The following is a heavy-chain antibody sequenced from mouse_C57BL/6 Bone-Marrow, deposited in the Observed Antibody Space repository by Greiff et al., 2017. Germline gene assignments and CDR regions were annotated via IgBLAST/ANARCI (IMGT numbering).Heavy chain of an antibody. J-gene: IGHJ2*01. CDR3: ARYPLLLLDYFDY. CDR2: IDPEDGET. CDR1: GFNIKDYY. V-gene: IGHV14-2*01. D-gene: IGHD1-1*01. Sequence: EVKLQESGAELVKPGASVKLSCTASGFNIKDYYMHWVKQRTEQGLEWIGRIDPEDGETKYAPKFQGKATITADPSSNTAYMQLSSLTSEDTAVYYCARYPLLLLDYFDYWGQGTTLTVSS.